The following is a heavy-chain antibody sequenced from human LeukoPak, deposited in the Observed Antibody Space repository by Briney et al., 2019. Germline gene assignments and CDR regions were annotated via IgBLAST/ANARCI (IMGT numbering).Heavy chain of an antibody. CDR2: IIPILGIA. CDR1: GYTFTTYY. D-gene: IGHD6-13*01. Sequence: ASVNVSCKASGYTFTTYYMHWVRQAPGQGLEWMGRIIPILGIANYAQKFQGRVTITADKSTSTAYMELSSLRSEDTAVYYCARALGIAAAGTGYFQHWGQGTLVTVSS. J-gene: IGHJ1*01. V-gene: IGHV1-69*04. CDR3: ARALGIAAAGTGYFQH.